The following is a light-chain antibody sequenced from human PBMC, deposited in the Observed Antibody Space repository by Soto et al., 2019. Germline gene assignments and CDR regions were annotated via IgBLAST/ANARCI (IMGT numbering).Light chain of an antibody. CDR2: GDG. Sequence: QSVLTQPPSASGTPGQRVSISCSGSGSNIGSNTENWYQQLPGTAPRLLIFGDGKRPSGVPDRFSGSKSGTSAFLDISGLHTEDEADYYCQAWDGSRSGYVFGTGTKVTVL. V-gene: IGLV1-44*01. J-gene: IGLJ1*01. CDR1: GSNIGSNT. CDR3: QAWDGSRSGYV.